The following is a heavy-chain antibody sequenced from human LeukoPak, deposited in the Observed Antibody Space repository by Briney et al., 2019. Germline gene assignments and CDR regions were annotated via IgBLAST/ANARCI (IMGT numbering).Heavy chain of an antibody. V-gene: IGHV4-61*01. CDR2: MSYSGST. D-gene: IGHD1-26*01. J-gene: IGHJ4*02. Sequence: HSETLSLTCTVSGDSVSSDYYWSWIRQPPGKGLEWIGYMSYSGSTNYNPSLKTRVTISVDTSKNQFSLRLSSVTAADTAVYYCARLRLGATDFDYWGQGTLVTVSS. CDR3: ARLRLGATDFDY. CDR1: GDSVSSDYY.